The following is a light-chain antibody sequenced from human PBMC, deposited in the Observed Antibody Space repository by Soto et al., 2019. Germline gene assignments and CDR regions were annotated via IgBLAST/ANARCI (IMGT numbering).Light chain of an antibody. CDR2: GAS. Sequence: EIVMTQSPATLSVSPGERATLSCRASQSVSSNLAWYQQKPGQAPRLLIYGASTRATGIPARFSGSGSGTEFILTISSLQSEDFAVYCCQQYNNWPPITFGQGTKLEIK. J-gene: IGKJ2*01. CDR3: QQYNNWPPIT. V-gene: IGKV3-15*01. CDR1: QSVSSN.